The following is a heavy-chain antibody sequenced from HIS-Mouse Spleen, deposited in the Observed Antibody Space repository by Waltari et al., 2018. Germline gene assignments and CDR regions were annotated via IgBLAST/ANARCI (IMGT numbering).Heavy chain of an antibody. Sequence: QLQLQESGPGLVKPSETLSLTSTLSGGSISSSSYYWGWIRQPPGKVLEWVGSIYYSGSTYYTPSLKSRVTISVDTSKNQFSLKLSSVTAADTAVYYCAREIPYSSSWYDWYFDLWGRGTLVTVSS. CDR2: IYYSGST. D-gene: IGHD6-13*01. CDR3: AREIPYSSSWYDWYFDL. V-gene: IGHV4-39*07. CDR1: GGSISSSSYY. J-gene: IGHJ2*01.